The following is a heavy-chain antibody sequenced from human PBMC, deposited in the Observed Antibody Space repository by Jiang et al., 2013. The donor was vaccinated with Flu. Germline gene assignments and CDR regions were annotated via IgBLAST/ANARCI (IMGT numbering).Heavy chain of an antibody. CDR1: GGSISSYY. CDR3: ARQTLKRQRYYGSGSYYYFDY. J-gene: IGHJ4*02. V-gene: IGHV4-59*08. D-gene: IGHD3-10*01. CDR2: IYYSGST. Sequence: KPSETLSLTCTVSGGSISSYYWSWIRQPPGKGLEWIGYIYYSGSTNYNPSLKSRVTISVDTSKNQFSLKLSSVTAADTAVYYCARQTLKRQRYYGSGSYYYFDYWGQGTLVTVSS.